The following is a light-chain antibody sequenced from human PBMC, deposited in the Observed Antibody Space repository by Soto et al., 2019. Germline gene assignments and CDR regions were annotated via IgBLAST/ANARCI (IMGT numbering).Light chain of an antibody. J-gene: IGKJ4*02. CDR3: LQDYNYPLT. CDR1: QGIRND. Sequence: AIQMTQSQSSLSASVGDRVTITCRARQGIRNDLGWYQQKPGKAPKLLIYAASSLQSGVPSRFSGSGSGTDFTRTISSLQPEDFATYYCLQDYNYPLTFGGGTKVEIK. V-gene: IGKV1-6*01. CDR2: AAS.